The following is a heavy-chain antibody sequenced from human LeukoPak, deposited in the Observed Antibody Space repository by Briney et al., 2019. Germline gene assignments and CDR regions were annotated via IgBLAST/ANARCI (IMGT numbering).Heavy chain of an antibody. V-gene: IGHV3-11*01. D-gene: IGHD2-8*01. CDR1: GFTFSDYY. Sequence: GGSLRLSCAASGFTFSDYYMSWIRQAPGKGMEWVSYISSSGSTIYYADSVKGRFTISRDNAKNSLYLQMNSLRAEDTAVYYCARVYTNFLRYYYYMDVWGKGTAVTVSS. CDR2: ISSSGSTI. J-gene: IGHJ6*03. CDR3: ARVYTNFLRYYYYMDV.